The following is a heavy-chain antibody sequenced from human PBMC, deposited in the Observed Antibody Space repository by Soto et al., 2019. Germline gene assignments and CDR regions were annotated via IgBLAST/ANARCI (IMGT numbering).Heavy chain of an antibody. V-gene: IGHV3-23*01. CDR3: AKALLGYCSSTSCYNFDY. D-gene: IGHD2-2*02. CDR2: ISGSGGST. J-gene: IGHJ4*02. Sequence: GGSLRLSCAASGFTFSSYSISWVRQAPWKGLEWVSAISGSGGSTYYADSVKGRFTISRDNSENTLYLQMSSLRAEDTAVYYCAKALLGYCSSTSCYNFDYWGQRPLVTGSS. CDR1: GFTFSSYS.